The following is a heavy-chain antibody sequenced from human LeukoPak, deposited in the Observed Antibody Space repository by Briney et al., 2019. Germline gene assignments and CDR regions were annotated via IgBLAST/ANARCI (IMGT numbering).Heavy chain of an antibody. Sequence: TGGSLRLSCAASGFTFSSYGMHWVRQAPGKGLEWVAFIRYDGSNKYYADSVKGRFTISRDNSKNTLYLQMNSLRAEDTAVYYCAKPLSHKGSGWCFDYWGQGTLVTVSS. CDR2: IRYDGSNK. J-gene: IGHJ4*02. CDR3: AKPLSHKGSGWCFDY. V-gene: IGHV3-30*02. CDR1: GFTFSSYG. D-gene: IGHD6-19*01.